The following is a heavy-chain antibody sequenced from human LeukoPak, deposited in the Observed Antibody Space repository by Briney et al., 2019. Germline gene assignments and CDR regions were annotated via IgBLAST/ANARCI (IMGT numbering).Heavy chain of an antibody. CDR3: ASGLIAAAGDAFDI. Sequence: SETLSLTCTVSGGSISSYYWSWIRQPPGKGLEWIGYIYYSGSTNYNPSLKSRVTISVDTSKNQFSLKLSSVTAADTAVYYCASGLIAAAGDAFDIWGQGTMVTVSS. V-gene: IGHV4-59*01. CDR2: IYYSGST. CDR1: GGSISSYY. D-gene: IGHD6-13*01. J-gene: IGHJ3*02.